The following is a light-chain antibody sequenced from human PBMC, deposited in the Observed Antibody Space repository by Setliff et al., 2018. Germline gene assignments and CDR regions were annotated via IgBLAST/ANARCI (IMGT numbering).Light chain of an antibody. CDR3: ATWDDSLNAYV. V-gene: IGLV1-44*01. CDR1: SSNLGTNF. Sequence: QSALTQPPSASGTPGQRVTISCSGSSSNLGTNFVYWYRRLPGAAPKLLIYMNNQRPSGVPDRFSGSKSGTSASLAISGLQSEDEADYSCATWDDSLNAYVFGTGTKVTVL. CDR2: MNN. J-gene: IGLJ1*01.